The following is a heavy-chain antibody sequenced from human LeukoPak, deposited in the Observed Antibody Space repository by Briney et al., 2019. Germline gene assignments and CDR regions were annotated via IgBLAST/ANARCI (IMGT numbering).Heavy chain of an antibody. CDR3: ARHYFDC. CDR2: IKHDGSER. Sequence: GGSLRLSCAASGFTFSDYWMSWVRQAPGKGLEWVANIKHDGSERYYVDSVKGRFTISRDNAKNSLSLQMNSLRAEDTAVYYCARHYFDCWGQGTLVTVSS. V-gene: IGHV3-7*01. CDR1: GFTFSDYW. J-gene: IGHJ4*02.